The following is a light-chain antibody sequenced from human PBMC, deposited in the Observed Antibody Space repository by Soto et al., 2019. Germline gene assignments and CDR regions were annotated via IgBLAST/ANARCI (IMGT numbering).Light chain of an antibody. CDR3: QQYGSSRWT. CDR1: QSVSRN. J-gene: IGKJ1*01. V-gene: IGKV3-20*01. CDR2: DAS. Sequence: IGMTQSPATLSVSPGEKATLSCRASQSVSRNLAWYQQRPGQPPRLLIYDASTRATGIPARFSGSGSGADFTLTISRLEPEDFAVYYCQQYGSSRWTFGQGTTVDTK.